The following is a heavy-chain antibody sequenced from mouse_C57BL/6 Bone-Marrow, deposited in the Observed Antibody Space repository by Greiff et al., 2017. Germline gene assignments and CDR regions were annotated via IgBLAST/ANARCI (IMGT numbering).Heavy chain of an antibody. D-gene: IGHD1-1*01. Sequence: QVQLQQPGAELVRPGSSVKLSCKASGYTFTSYWMDWVKQRPGQGLEWIGNIYPSDSETHYNQKFKDKATLTVDKSSSTAYMQLSSLTSEDSAVYEGAREATVVEGYAMDYWGQGTSVTVAS. CDR1: GYTFTSYW. V-gene: IGHV1-61*01. J-gene: IGHJ4*01. CDR3: AREATVVEGYAMDY. CDR2: IYPSDSET.